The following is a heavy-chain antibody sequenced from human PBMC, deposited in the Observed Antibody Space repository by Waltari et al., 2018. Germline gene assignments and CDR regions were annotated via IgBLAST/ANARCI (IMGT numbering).Heavy chain of an antibody. CDR3: AAAGRFNDYDGWVSNYAMDV. Sequence: QVHLVQSGAEVKKPGASVKVSCKVSGHSLSELSVHWVRQTPGKGLEWMGGFYPKNVDTVYSQEFQGRVTMTDDTSTETAYMDLSSLTSDDTAIYFCAAAGRFNDYDGWVSNYAMDVWGQGTTVTVSS. CDR2: FYPKNVDT. D-gene: IGHD5-12*01. V-gene: IGHV1-24*01. CDR1: GHSLSELS. J-gene: IGHJ6*02.